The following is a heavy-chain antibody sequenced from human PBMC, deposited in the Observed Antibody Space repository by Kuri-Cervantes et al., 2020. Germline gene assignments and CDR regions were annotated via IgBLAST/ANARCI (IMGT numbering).Heavy chain of an antibody. CDR2: IRNKANNYAT. CDR1: GFTFSGSA. D-gene: IGHD1-26*01. CDR3: ARGTPLRYSGSYHSFDY. Sequence: GESLKISCAASGFTFSGSAIHWVRQASGKGLEWVGRIRNKANNYATTYAASVKGRFTISRDDSKSTAYLQMSSLKAEDTAVYYCARGTPLRYSGSYHSFDYWGQGTLVTVSS. J-gene: IGHJ4*02. V-gene: IGHV3-73*01.